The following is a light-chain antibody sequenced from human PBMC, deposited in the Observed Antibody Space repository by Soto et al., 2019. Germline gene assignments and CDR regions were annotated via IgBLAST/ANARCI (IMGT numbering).Light chain of an antibody. Sequence: DIQMTQSPSSLSASVGDRVTITCQASQYISNYLNWYQQKPGKAPKLLIYDASNLETGVPSRFSGSGSGTDFTCTISSLQPEDIATYYCQQYDNLPLTFGGGTKVEIK. CDR2: DAS. CDR3: QQYDNLPLT. J-gene: IGKJ4*01. V-gene: IGKV1-33*01. CDR1: QYISNY.